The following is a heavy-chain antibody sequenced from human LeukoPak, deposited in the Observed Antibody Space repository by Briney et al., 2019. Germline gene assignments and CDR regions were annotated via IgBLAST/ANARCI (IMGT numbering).Heavy chain of an antibody. CDR2: IATDGTI. CDR1: GFILSSSE. D-gene: IGHD3-3*01. J-gene: IGHJ4*02. V-gene: IGHV3-48*03. Sequence: GGSLRLSCVASGFILSSSEMNWVRQVPGKGLEWVSFIATDGTIYYADSVKGRFTLSRDNAKNSLYLQMNSLRAEDTAVYYCARESYDFWSGYIPGYFDYWGQGTLVTVSS. CDR3: ARESYDFWSGYIPGYFDY.